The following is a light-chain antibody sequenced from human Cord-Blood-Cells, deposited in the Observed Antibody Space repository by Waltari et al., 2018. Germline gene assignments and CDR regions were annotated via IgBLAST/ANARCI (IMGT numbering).Light chain of an antibody. Sequence: SALTHLASVSGSLGQSLPTPCTGTSSDVGGYTLVPCSQQHPGKAPKPMIYEVSKRPSGVSNRFSGSKSGNTASLTISGLQAEDEADYYCCSYAGSSTYVFGTGTKVTVL. J-gene: IGLJ1*01. V-gene: IGLV2-23*02. CDR2: EVS. CDR1: SSDVGGYTL. CDR3: CSYAGSSTYV.